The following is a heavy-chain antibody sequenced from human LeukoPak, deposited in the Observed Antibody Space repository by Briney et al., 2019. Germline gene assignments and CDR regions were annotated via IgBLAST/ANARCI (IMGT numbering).Heavy chain of an antibody. CDR2: FDPEDGET. CDR1: GYSLTELS. V-gene: IGHV1-24*01. Sequence: ASVKVSCKVSGYSLTELSMHWVRQAPGKGLEWMGGFDPEDGETIYAQKFQGRVTMTEDTSTDTAYMELSSLRSEDTAVYYCATDRRYGSAFDTWGQGTMVTVSS. CDR3: ATDRRYGSAFDT. D-gene: IGHD5-18*01. J-gene: IGHJ3*02.